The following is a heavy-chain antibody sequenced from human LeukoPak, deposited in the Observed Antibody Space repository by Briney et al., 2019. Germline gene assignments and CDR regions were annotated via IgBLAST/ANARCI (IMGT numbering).Heavy chain of an antibody. J-gene: IGHJ4*02. Sequence: PGGSLRLSCAASGFTFSSYAMSWVRQAPGKGLEWVSAISGSGGSTYYADSVKGQFTISRDNSKNTLYLQMNSLRAEDTAVYYCANNPYYDSSGYVGNWGQGTLVTVSS. CDR3: ANNPYYDSSGYVGN. CDR1: GFTFSSYA. CDR2: ISGSGGST. D-gene: IGHD3-22*01. V-gene: IGHV3-23*01.